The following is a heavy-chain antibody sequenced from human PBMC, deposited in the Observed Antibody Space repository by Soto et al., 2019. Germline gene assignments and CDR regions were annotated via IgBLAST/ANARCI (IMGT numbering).Heavy chain of an antibody. CDR1: GFTLNRDW. Sequence: EAQLVESGGDLVQPGGSLRLSCAASGFTLNRDWTSWVRQAPGKGLEWVASITADGTGKFYVDSVKGRFTISRDDAKNSLYLQMISLRAEDTAVYYCAGISRGHWGQGTLVTVSS. D-gene: IGHD2-15*01. CDR3: AGISRGH. J-gene: IGHJ4*02. CDR2: ITADGTGK. V-gene: IGHV3-7*01.